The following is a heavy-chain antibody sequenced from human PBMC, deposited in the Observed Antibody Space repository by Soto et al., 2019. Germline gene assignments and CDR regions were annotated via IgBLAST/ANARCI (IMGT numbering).Heavy chain of an antibody. CDR3: ARDLRPVRGVIKDHYYYYGMDV. Sequence: GGSLRLSCAASGFTFSSYGMHWVRQAPGKGLEWVAVIWYDGSNKYYADSVKGRFTISRDNSKNTLYLQMNSLRAEDTAVYYCARDLRPVRGVIKDHYYYYGMDVWGQGTTVTVSS. CDR2: IWYDGSNK. J-gene: IGHJ6*02. V-gene: IGHV3-33*01. D-gene: IGHD3-10*01. CDR1: GFTFSSYG.